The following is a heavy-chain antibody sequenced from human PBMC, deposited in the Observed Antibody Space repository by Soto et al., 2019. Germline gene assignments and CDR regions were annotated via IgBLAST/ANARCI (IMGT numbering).Heavy chain of an antibody. D-gene: IGHD3-10*01. CDR3: ASLYRTYGLGSYHLDA. CDR1: GFTFSNYA. Sequence: QVQLVESGGGVVQPGRSLRLSCAASGFTFSNYAMNWVRQAPGEGLEWVASISYDGSHEFYADSVKGRFTISRDNSKNTLFLQMNSVRADDTAVYSCASLYRTYGLGSYHLDAWGQGNLVTVSS. V-gene: IGHV3-30-3*01. CDR2: ISYDGSHE. J-gene: IGHJ5*02.